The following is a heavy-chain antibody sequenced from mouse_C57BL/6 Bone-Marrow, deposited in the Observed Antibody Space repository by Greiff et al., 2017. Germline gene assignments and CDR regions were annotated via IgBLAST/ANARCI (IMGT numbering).Heavy chain of an antibody. CDR1: GYTFTSYG. CDR2: IYPRSGNT. CDR3: ARWDYYDGSSYLYYSGY. J-gene: IGHJ2*01. Sequence: QVHVKQSGAELARPGASVKLSCKASGYTFTSYGISWVKQRTGQGLEWIGEIYPRSGNTYYNEKLKGKATLTADKSSSTAYMELRSLTSEDSAVYFCARWDYYDGSSYLYYSGYWAQGTTPSVSS. D-gene: IGHD1-1*01. V-gene: IGHV1-81*01.